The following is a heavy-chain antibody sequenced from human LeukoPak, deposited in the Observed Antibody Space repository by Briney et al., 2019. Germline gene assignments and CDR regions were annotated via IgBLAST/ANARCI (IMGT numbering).Heavy chain of an antibody. J-gene: IGHJ4*02. CDR3: ARGVYIAAAQYGY. D-gene: IGHD6-13*01. CDR1: GGSISSYY. V-gene: IGHV4-59*01. Sequence: SETLSLTCTVSGGSISSYYWSWIRQPPGKGLEWIGYIYYRGSTNYNPSLKSRVTIPVDTSKNQFSLKLSSVTAADTAVYYCARGVYIAAAQYGYWGQGTLVTVSS. CDR2: IYYRGST.